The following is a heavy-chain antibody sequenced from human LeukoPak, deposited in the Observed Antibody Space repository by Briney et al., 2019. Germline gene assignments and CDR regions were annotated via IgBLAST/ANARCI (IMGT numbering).Heavy chain of an antibody. CDR1: GFTFSSYW. CDR2: IKQDGTEK. Sequence: GGSLRLSCAGSGFTFSSYWMSWVRQAPGKGLEWVANIKQDGTEKYYVDSEEGRFSISRDNAKNSLYLQMNSLRAEDTAVYYCAKDGDGHIQSPFYYWGQGTLVTVSS. D-gene: IGHD5-24*01. V-gene: IGHV3-7*01. CDR3: AKDGDGHIQSPFYY. J-gene: IGHJ4*02.